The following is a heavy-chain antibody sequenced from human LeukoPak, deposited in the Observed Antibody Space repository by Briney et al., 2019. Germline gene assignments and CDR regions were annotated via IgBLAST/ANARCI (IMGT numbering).Heavy chain of an antibody. Sequence: SETLSLTCTVSGGSISNGDHYWSWIRQHPGKGLEWIGYIYYSGSTYYNPSLKSRVTISVDTSKNQFSLKLSSVTAADTAVYYCARDGDGVDYYGMDVWGQGTTVTVSS. J-gene: IGHJ6*02. V-gene: IGHV4-31*03. CDR3: ARDGDGVDYYGMDV. CDR2: IYYSGST. CDR1: GGSISNGDHY. D-gene: IGHD4-17*01.